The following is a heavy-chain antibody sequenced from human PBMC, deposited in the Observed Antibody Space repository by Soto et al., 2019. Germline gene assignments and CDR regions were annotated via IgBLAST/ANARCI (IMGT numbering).Heavy chain of an antibody. Sequence: SETLSLNCTVSGGSISSSSYYWGWIRQPPGKGLEWIGKINHSGSTNYNPSLKSRVTISVDTSKNQFSLKLSSVTAADTAVYYCARDPSSGSFDYWGQGTLVTVSS. CDR3: ARDPSSGSFDY. D-gene: IGHD6-19*01. CDR2: INHSGST. V-gene: IGHV4-39*07. J-gene: IGHJ4*02. CDR1: GGSISSSSYY.